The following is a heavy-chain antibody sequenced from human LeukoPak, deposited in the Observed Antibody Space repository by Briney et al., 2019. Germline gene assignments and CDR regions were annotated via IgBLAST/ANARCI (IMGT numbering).Heavy chain of an antibody. J-gene: IGHJ6*02. CDR3: ARDSDDFDLFYYGMDV. V-gene: IGHV3-33*01. CDR2: IWYDGSNK. D-gene: IGHD3-3*01. CDR1: GFTFSTYG. Sequence: PGRSLRLSCAASGFTFSTYGMHWVRQAPGKGLEWVAVIWYDGSNKYYADSVKGRFTISRDNSKNTLYLQMNSLRAEDTAVYYCARDSDDFDLFYYGMDVWGQGTTVTVSS.